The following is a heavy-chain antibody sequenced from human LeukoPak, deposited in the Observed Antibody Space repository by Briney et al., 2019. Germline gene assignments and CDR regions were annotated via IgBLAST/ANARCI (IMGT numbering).Heavy chain of an antibody. CDR3: TRAIRTAAPDS. CDR1: GFSFSSYW. D-gene: IGHD2-21*02. CDR2: IYSDGSST. V-gene: IGHV3-74*01. J-gene: IGHJ4*02. Sequence: PGGSLRLSCESSGFSFSSYWMHWVRQAPGKGLVWVSTIYSDGSSTSFADSVKGRFTVSRDNVRNTLYLEMNSLRAEDTAVYYCTRAIRTAAPDSWGQGTLVTVSS.